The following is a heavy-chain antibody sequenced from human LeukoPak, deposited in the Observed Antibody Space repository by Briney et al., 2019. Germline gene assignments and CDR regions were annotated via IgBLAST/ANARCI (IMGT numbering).Heavy chain of an antibody. CDR3: AREKGRYWFDP. D-gene: IGHD3-10*01. Sequence: SGTLSLTCAVSGYSISSGYYWGWIRQPPGKGLEWIGSIYHSGGAYYNSSLKSRVTISVDTSKNQFSLNLSSVTAADMAVYYCAREKGRYWFDPWGQGTLVTVSS. V-gene: IGHV4-38-2*02. CDR1: GYSISSGYY. J-gene: IGHJ5*02. CDR2: IYHSGGA.